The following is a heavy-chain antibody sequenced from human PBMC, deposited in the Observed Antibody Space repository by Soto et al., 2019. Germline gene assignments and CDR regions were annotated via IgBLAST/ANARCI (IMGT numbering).Heavy chain of an antibody. CDR1: GGSVSSGSYY. V-gene: IGHV4-61*01. D-gene: IGHD3-22*01. CDR3: ARWGYYYDSSGYYAGEVAFDI. Sequence: SETLSLTCTVSGGSVSSGSYYWSWIRQPPGKGLEWIGYIYYSGSTNYNPSLKSRVPISVDTSKNQFSLKLSSVTAADTAVYYCARWGYYYDSSGYYAGEVAFDIWGHGTMVTVS. CDR2: IYYSGST. J-gene: IGHJ3*02.